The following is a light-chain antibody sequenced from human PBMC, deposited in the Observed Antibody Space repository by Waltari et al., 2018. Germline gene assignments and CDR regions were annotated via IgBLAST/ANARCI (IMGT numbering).Light chain of an antibody. CDR1: QHVLYNSNDKNC. CDR2: WAS. J-gene: IGKJ1*01. CDR3: QQYYSRRT. Sequence: QHVLYNSNDKNCLAWDQQKPGQPPKLLIYWASTRQSGVPDRFSGSGSGTDFTLTINSLQAEDVAVYYGQQYYSRRTFGRGTRVEIK. V-gene: IGKV4-1*01.